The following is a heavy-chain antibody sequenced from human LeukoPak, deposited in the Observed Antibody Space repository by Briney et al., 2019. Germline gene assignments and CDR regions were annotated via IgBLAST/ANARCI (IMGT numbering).Heavy chain of an antibody. CDR3: ATWRSFDH. CDR1: GFTFSHYY. Sequence: PGGSLRLSCAASGFTFSHYYINWIRRARGKGLEWVSYISSTGNTIYYADSVKGRFTISRDNAKNSLYLQMNSLRAEDTAVYYCATWRSFDHWGQGTLVTVSS. V-gene: IGHV3-11*04. CDR2: ISSTGNTI. D-gene: IGHD1-1*01. J-gene: IGHJ4*02.